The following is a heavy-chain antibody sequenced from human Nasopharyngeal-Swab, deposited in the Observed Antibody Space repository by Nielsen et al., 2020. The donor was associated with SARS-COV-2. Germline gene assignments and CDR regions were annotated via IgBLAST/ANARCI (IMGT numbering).Heavy chain of an antibody. CDR3: ARGEVITYFDY. D-gene: IGHD3-22*01. CDR1: GFTFSSYS. CDR2: ISSSSSYI. J-gene: IGHJ4*02. Sequence: GESLKISCAASGFTFSSYSVNLVRQAPGKGLEWVSSISSSSSYIYYADSVKGRFTISRDNAKNSLYLQMNSLRAEDTAVYYCARGEVITYFDYWGQGTLVTVSS. V-gene: IGHV3-21*01.